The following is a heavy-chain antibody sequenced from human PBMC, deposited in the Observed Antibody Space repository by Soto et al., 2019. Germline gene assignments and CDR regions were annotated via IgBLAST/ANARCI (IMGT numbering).Heavy chain of an antibody. CDR2: ISSSSSYI. CDR1: VFTVSSYS. J-gene: IGHJ4*02. Sequence: GSLRLSCAASVFTVSSYSMNWVRQAPGKGLEWVSSISSSSSYIYYADSVKGRFTISRDNAKNSLYLQMNSLRAEDTAVYYCASLVATGYWGQGTLVTVSS. D-gene: IGHD5-12*01. CDR3: ASLVATGY. V-gene: IGHV3-21*01.